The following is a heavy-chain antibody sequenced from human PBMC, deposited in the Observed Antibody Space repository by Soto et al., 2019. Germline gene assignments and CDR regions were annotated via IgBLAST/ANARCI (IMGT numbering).Heavy chain of an antibody. CDR3: ARARVEVPAHPRLDAFDL. CDR2: LYRGGVA. Sequence: EVQLVESGGGLIQPGGSLRLACVASGFTVRDNFMIWVRQAPGRGLEWVSALYRGGVAYYADAVKGRFIVSRDHPENTLYLQMTSLRADDSAIYYCARARVEVPAHPRLDAFDLWGHGTVVTGS. CDR1: GFTVRDNF. V-gene: IGHV3-53*01. J-gene: IGHJ3*01. D-gene: IGHD2-2*01.